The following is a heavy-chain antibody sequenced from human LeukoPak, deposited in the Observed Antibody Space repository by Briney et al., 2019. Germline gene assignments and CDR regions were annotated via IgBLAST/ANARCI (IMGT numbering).Heavy chain of an antibody. J-gene: IGHJ4*02. CDR1: GGSISSGDYY. CDR2: IHYSGST. V-gene: IGHV4-30-4*01. D-gene: IGHD3-10*01. Sequence: SETLSLTCTVSGGSISSGDYYWSWIRQPPGKGLEWIGYIHYSGSTYYNPSLKSRVTISVDTSKNQFSLKLSSVTAADTAVYYCAREVRLVRGTSTDAVDYWGQGTLVTVSS. CDR3: AREVRLVRGTSTDAVDY.